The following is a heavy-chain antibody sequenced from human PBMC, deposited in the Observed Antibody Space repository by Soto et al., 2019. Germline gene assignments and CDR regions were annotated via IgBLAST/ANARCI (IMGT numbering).Heavy chain of an antibody. D-gene: IGHD2-8*01. CDR2: ISYSGST. V-gene: IGHV4-31*03. CDR1: AGSISTINYY. CDR3: ARSAQWDGFDP. Sequence: QVQLQESGPGLVRPSQTLSLTCTVSAGSISTINYYWSWIRQHPEKGLEWIGYISYSGSTFYHSSLKRRVTISLDPSKKQFSLTLTSVTAADTAVYYCARSAQWDGFDPWGQGTIVTVSS. J-gene: IGHJ3*01.